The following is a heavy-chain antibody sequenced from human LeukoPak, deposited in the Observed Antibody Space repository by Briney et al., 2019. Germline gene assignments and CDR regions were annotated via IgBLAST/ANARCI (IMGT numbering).Heavy chain of an antibody. J-gene: IGHJ4*02. V-gene: IGHV3-23*01. CDR2: ISGSGGST. CDR3: AKDRQRGVPYYFDY. CDR1: GFTFSSYA. Sequence: PGGSLRLSCGASGFTFSSYAMTWVRQAPGKGLEWVSAISGSGGSTYYADSVKGRFTISRDNSKNTLYLQMNSLRAEDTAVYYCAKDRQRGVPYYFDYWGQGTLVTVSS. D-gene: IGHD6-25*01.